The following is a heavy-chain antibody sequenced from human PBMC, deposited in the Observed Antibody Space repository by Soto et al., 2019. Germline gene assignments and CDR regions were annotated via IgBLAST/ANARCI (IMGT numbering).Heavy chain of an antibody. V-gene: IGHV3-48*01. Sequence: EVQLVESGGGLVQPGGSLRLSCAASGFTFSSYGMNWVRQAPGKGLEWVSYISSSSSTIYYADSEKGRFTISRDNAKNSLYLQMNSLRAEDTAVYSCAKEDSRLWFANDYWGQGTLVTVSS. CDR3: AKEDSRLWFANDY. CDR2: ISSSSSTI. J-gene: IGHJ4*02. D-gene: IGHD3-10*01. CDR1: GFTFSSYG.